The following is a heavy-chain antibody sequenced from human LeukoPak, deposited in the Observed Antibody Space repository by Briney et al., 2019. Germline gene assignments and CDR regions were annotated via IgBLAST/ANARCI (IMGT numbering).Heavy chain of an antibody. J-gene: IGHJ6*04. CDR3: ARGIYDYGDSYYYYYYGMDV. Sequence: SETLSLTCAVYGGSFSDYYWSWIRQPPGKGLEWIGEINHSGSTNYNPSLKSRVTISVDTSKNQFSLKLSSVTAADTAVYYCARGIYDYGDSYYYYYYGMDVWGKGTTVTVSS. V-gene: IGHV4-34*01. CDR1: GGSFSDYY. D-gene: IGHD4-17*01. CDR2: INHSGST.